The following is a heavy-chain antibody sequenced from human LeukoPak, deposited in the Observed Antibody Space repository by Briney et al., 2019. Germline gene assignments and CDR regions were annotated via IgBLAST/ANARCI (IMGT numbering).Heavy chain of an antibody. J-gene: IGHJ4*02. D-gene: IGHD3-22*01. Sequence: GGSLRLSCAASGFTFSSYSMNWVRQAPGKGLEWVSSISSSSSYIYYADSVKGRFTTSRDNAKNSLYLQMNSLRAEDTAVYYCARDPANYYDSSGYYWGQGTLVTVSS. CDR2: ISSSSSYI. CDR1: GFTFSSYS. V-gene: IGHV3-21*01. CDR3: ARDPANYYDSSGYY.